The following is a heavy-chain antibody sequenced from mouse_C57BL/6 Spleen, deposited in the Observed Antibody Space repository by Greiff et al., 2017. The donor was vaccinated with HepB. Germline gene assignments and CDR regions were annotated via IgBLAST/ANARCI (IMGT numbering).Heavy chain of an antibody. CDR2: IYPGDGDT. CDR3: AIYYDYDVRFAY. V-gene: IGHV1-80*01. D-gene: IGHD2-4*01. Sequence: QVQLQQSGAELVKPGASVKISCKASGYSFSSYWMNWVKQRPGKGLEWIGQIYPGDGDTNYNGKFKGKATLTADKSSSTAYMQLSSLTSEDSAVYFCAIYYDYDVRFAYWGQGTLVTVSA. CDR1: GYSFSSYW. J-gene: IGHJ3*01.